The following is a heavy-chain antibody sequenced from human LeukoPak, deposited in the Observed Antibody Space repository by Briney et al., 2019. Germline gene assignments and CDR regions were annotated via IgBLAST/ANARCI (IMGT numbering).Heavy chain of an antibody. CDR3: ARACTYYDILNGYYSFDY. CDR2: IWSDGSNK. D-gene: IGHD3-9*01. Sequence: GRSLRLSCAASGFTFTNYGMHWVRQAPGKGLEWVAVIWSDGSNKYYADSVKGRFSISRDTSKNTLYLQMNSLRAEDTAVYYCARACTYYDILNGYYSFDYWGQGTLVTVSS. J-gene: IGHJ4*02. V-gene: IGHV3-33*01. CDR1: GFTFTNYG.